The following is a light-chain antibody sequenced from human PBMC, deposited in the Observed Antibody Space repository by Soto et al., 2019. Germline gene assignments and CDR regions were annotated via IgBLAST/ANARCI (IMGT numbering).Light chain of an antibody. V-gene: IGLV2-14*02. CDR3: SSYTSSSTL. CDR2: AVT. CDR1: SSDVGSYNL. J-gene: IGLJ1*01. Sequence: QSALTQPASVSGSPGQSITISCTGTSSDVGSYNLVSWYQQHPGKAPKLMIYAVTDRPSGVSSRFSGSKSANTASLTISGLQAEDEADYYCSSYTSSSTLFGTGTKLTVL.